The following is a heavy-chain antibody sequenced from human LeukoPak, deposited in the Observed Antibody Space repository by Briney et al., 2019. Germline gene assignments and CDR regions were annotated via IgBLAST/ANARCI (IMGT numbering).Heavy chain of an antibody. CDR1: GYTFTGYY. CDR3: ASMVRGVRVSFDI. V-gene: IGHV1-2*02. Sequence: ASVKVSCKAPGYTFTGYYMHWVRRAPGQGLEWMGWINPNSGGTNYAQKFQGRVTMTRDTSISTAYMELSRLRSDDTAVYYCASMVRGVRVSFDIWGQGTMVTVSS. CDR2: INPNSGGT. J-gene: IGHJ3*02. D-gene: IGHD3-10*01.